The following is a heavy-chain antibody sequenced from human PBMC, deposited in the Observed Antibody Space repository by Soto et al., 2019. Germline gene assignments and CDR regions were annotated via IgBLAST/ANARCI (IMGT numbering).Heavy chain of an antibody. V-gene: IGHV3-21*01. CDR3: SRDYHDSSGDFDY. Sequence: PGGSLRLSCVASGYTFSSFSMNWVRQAPGKGLEWVSSISWNSASTYYADSLGGRFSISRDNAKNSLYLQMNSLRAEDTALYFCSRDYHDSSGDFDYWGQGIMVTVSS. CDR2: ISWNSAST. D-gene: IGHD3-22*01. J-gene: IGHJ4*02. CDR1: GYTFSSFS.